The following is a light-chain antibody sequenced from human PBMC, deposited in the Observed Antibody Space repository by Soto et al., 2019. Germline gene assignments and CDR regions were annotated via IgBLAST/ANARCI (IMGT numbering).Light chain of an antibody. CDR2: GAS. J-gene: IGKJ1*01. V-gene: IGKV3-20*01. Sequence: EVVLTQSPDTLSWSPGERATLSWWASQNFGSTYLAWYQQKSGQAPRFLIYGASSRATGIPDRFSGSGYGTDFNLTISRLEPEDFAVYYCQQYGRSPTTFGQGTKVDIK. CDR3: QQYGRSPTT. CDR1: QNFGSTY.